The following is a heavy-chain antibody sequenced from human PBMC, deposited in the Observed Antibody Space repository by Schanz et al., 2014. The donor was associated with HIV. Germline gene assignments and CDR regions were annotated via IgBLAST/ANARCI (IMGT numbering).Heavy chain of an antibody. CDR2: ISNYIGNT. Sequence: QVQLVQSGTEVKKPGASVKVSCKASGYTFTNYAINWVRQAPGQGLEWMGWISNYIGNTDYAQNLQGRVTMTADTFTNIAYMELRSLTSDDTAVYYCARGSCSGGTCYSGDHWGQGTPVTVSA. D-gene: IGHD2-15*01. CDR3: ARGSCSGGTCYSGDH. J-gene: IGHJ4*02. CDR1: GYTFTNYA. V-gene: IGHV1-18*01.